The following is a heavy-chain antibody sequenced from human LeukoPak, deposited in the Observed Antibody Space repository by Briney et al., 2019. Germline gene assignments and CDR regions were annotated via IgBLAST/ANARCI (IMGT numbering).Heavy chain of an antibody. CDR3: ARDSSSGWSFDY. J-gene: IGHJ4*02. Sequence: PGGSLRLSCAVSGFTFSSYWMSWVRQAPGKGLEWVANIKYDESEIYYVDSVKGRFTISRDYAKNSLYLQMNSLRAEDTAVYYCARDSSSGWSFDYWGQGTLVTVSP. D-gene: IGHD6-19*01. V-gene: IGHV3-7*01. CDR1: GFTFSSYW. CDR2: IKYDESEI.